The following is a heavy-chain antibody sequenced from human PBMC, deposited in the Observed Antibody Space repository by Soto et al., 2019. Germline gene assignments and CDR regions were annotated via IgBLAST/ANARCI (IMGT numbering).Heavy chain of an antibody. CDR2: VHHTGRT. D-gene: IGHD3-3*01. J-gene: IGHJ4*02. V-gene: IGHV4-61*01. Sequence: SETLSLTCTVSGGSFKSGSYSWSWIRQPPGKGLEWIGYVHHTGRTSYNPSLKSRVSISMDTSKNQFSLNLDSVTAADTAVYFCARDFAYFDSWGQGTLVTVS. CDR1: GGSFKSGSYS. CDR3: ARDFAYFDS.